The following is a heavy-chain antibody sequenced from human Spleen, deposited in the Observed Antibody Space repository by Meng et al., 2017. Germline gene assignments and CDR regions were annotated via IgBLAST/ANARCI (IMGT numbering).Heavy chain of an antibody. CDR3: ARQGIAVAGGDDAFDI. V-gene: IGHV5-51*01. CDR1: GYSFTSYW. CDR2: IYPGDSDT. Sequence: GESLKISCKGSGYSFTSYWIGWVRQMPGKGLEWMGIIYPGDSDTRYSPSFQGQVTISADKSFSTAYLQWSSLKASDTAMYYCARQGIAVAGGDDAFDIWGQGTMVTVSS. J-gene: IGHJ3*02. D-gene: IGHD6-19*01.